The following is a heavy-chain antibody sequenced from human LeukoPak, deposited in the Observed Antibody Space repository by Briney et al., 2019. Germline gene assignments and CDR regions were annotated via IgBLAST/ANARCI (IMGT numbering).Heavy chain of an antibody. J-gene: IGHJ6*03. V-gene: IGHV1-18*01. D-gene: IGHD3-3*01. CDR1: GHTPNTYG. CDR3: ANVAKGRFFFYYMDV. Sequence: GASVKVSCKASGHTPNTYGFTWMRQAPGQGLEWIGWIFSYTGQTKYADKFQGRVTMTLDTSKTTAYLDLRSLRSDDTAVYFFANVAKGRFFFYYMDVWGEGTTVTVS. CDR2: IFSYTGQT.